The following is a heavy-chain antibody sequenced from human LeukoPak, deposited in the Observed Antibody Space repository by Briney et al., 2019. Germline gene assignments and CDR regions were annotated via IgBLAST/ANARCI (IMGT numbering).Heavy chain of an antibody. V-gene: IGHV1-8*01. CDR2: MNPNSGKT. CDR3: ALGVVHRNWFDP. D-gene: IGHD3-3*01. Sequence: ASVKVACKASGYTFTSYDINWERQVTGQGLEWMGWMNPNSGKTGYAQKFQGRGTMSRNTSIRTAYMELSSLRSEDTAVYYCALGVVHRNWFDPWGQGTLVTVSS. CDR1: GYTFTSYD. J-gene: IGHJ5*02.